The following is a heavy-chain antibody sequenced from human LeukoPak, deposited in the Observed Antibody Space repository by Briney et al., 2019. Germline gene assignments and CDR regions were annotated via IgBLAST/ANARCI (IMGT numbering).Heavy chain of an antibody. J-gene: IGHJ4*02. CDR3: ASSDRGVVPAATFY. D-gene: IGHD2-2*01. V-gene: IGHV1-46*01. CDR1: GYSFIRYH. CDR2: LKLYDGSI. Sequence: ASVKVSFKASGYSFIRYHIHWVRQAPGQGLEWMGVLKLYDGSISHAQKFQGRVTMTSDTSTSTVYMGLSSLRSEDTAVYFCASSDRGVVPAATFYWGQGTLVTVSS.